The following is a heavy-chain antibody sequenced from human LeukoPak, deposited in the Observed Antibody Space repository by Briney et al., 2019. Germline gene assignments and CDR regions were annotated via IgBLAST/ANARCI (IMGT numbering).Heavy chain of an antibody. CDR3: ARDLRVGLELELLDLSWAYPDY. CDR1: GFTFSSYG. V-gene: IGHV3-30*03. CDR2: ISYDGSNK. Sequence: PGGSLRLSCAASGFTFSSYGMHWVRQAPGKGLEWVAVISYDGSNKYYADSVKGRFTISRDNSKNTLYLQMNSLRAEDTAVYYCARDLRVGLELELLDLSWAYPDYWGQGTLVTVSS. J-gene: IGHJ4*02. D-gene: IGHD1-7*01.